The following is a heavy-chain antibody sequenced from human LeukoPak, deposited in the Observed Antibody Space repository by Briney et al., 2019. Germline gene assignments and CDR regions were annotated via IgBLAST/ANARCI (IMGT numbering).Heavy chain of an antibody. CDR1: GFTFSKAR. CDR3: TTEVVDVVPAAPGAFDI. V-gene: IGHV3-15*01. Sequence: PGGSLRLSCAASGFTFSKARIRWVRPAPGKGLEWGGRIKNKTDGGTTDYAAPVKGRFTISRDDSKNTLYLQMNSLKTEDTAVYYCTTEVVDVVPAAPGAFDIWGQGTMVTVSS. CDR2: IKNKTDGGTT. J-gene: IGHJ3*02. D-gene: IGHD2-2*01.